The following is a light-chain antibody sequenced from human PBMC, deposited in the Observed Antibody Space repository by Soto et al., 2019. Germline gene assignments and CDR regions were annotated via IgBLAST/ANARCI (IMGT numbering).Light chain of an antibody. CDR3: IQGTHWPYT. Sequence: DVVMTQSPLSLPVTLGQPASISCRSSQSLVHSSGITYLDWFQQRPGQSPRRLIYHVSNRDSGVXDXXSGSGSGTDFTLKISRVEAEDVGVYYCIQGTHWPYTFGQGTKLEIK. V-gene: IGKV2-30*02. J-gene: IGKJ2*01. CDR2: HVS. CDR1: QSLVHSSGITY.